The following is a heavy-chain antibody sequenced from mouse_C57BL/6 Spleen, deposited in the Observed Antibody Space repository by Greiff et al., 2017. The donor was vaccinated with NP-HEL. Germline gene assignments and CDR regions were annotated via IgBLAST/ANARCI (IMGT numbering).Heavy chain of an antibody. CDR1: GYSFTGYY. CDR2: INPSTGGT. D-gene: IGHD1-1*01. V-gene: IGHV1-42*01. CDR3: ARQKVATEYFDV. J-gene: IGHJ1*03. Sequence: EVQLQESGPELVKPGASVKISCKASGYSFTGYYMNWVKQSPGKSLEWIGEINPSTGGTTYNQKFKAKATLTVDKSSSTAYMQLKSLTSEDSAVKYWARQKVATEYFDVWGTGTTVTVSS.